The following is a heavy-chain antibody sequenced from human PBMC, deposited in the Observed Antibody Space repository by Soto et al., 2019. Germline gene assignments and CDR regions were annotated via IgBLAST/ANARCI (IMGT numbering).Heavy chain of an antibody. CDR3: TTDLWRIAVVVGATGYFNP. Sequence: GGSLRLSCAASGFTFSDAWMSLVRQSPGNGLDWVGRIESKFDGGTTEYAAPVRGRFTISRDDSKNTLYLQMNSLKTEDTAVYYCTTDLWRIAVVVGATGYFNPWGQGTPVTVSS. CDR2: IESKFDGGTT. CDR1: GFTFSDAW. V-gene: IGHV3-15*04. D-gene: IGHD2-15*01. J-gene: IGHJ5*02.